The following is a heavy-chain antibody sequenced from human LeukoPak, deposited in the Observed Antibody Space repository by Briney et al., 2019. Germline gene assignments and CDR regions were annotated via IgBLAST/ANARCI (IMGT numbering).Heavy chain of an antibody. V-gene: IGHV3-23*01. J-gene: IGHJ5*01. CDR3: ANPISGGLAVTADWFHP. CDR1: GFAFSVYA. Sequence: GWALRLSCAAPGFAFSVYAMSWLRRPPGKVLEWVSTINANSGTTSYAASVRGRFTISRDNSKNTLYLQLNTLRADDTATYSCANPISGGLAVTADWFHPWGQGTLVVVSS. CDR2: INANSGTT. D-gene: IGHD6-19*01.